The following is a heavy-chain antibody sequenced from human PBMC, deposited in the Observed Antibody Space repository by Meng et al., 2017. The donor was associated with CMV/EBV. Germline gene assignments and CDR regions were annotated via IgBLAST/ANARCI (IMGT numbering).Heavy chain of an antibody. Sequence: VELVKQGAEEKKPGASVKVACQPAGYTFTSYYMHWVRQAPGQRLEWMGIINPSGGSTSYAQKFQGRVTMTRDTSTSTVYMELSSLRSDDTAVYYCARVGGGNWFDPWGQGTLVTVSS. CDR1: GYTFTSYY. D-gene: IGHD3-16*01. CDR2: INPSGGST. J-gene: IGHJ5*02. CDR3: ARVGGGNWFDP. V-gene: IGHV1-46*01.